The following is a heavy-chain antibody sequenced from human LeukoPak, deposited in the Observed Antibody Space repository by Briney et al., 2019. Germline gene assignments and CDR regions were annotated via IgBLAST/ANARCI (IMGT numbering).Heavy chain of an antibody. V-gene: IGHV3-15*01. CDR1: GFTFSNAW. J-gene: IGHJ4*02. CDR2: IKSKTDGGTT. CDR3: ATGWQFMDY. D-gene: IGHD6-19*01. Sequence: PGGSLRLSCAASGFTFSNAWMSWVRQAPGKGLEWVGRIKSKTDGGTTDYAAPVKGSFTLSRDDSKSTLYLQMNSLKIEDTAVYYCATGWQFMDYWGQGTLVTVSS.